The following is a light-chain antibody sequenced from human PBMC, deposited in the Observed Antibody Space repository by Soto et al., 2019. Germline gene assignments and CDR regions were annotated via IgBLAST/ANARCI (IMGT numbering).Light chain of an antibody. CDR3: QQYSNSLPWT. Sequence: EIVLTQSPGTLSLSPGERATLSCRASQSVSSDYVAWYQQKPGQAPNLLIYSTSDRAAGIPDRFSGSGSGTDFTLTISRLEPDDFAVYYCQQYSNSLPWTFGQGTKVDIK. V-gene: IGKV3-20*01. J-gene: IGKJ1*01. CDR2: STS. CDR1: QSVSSDY.